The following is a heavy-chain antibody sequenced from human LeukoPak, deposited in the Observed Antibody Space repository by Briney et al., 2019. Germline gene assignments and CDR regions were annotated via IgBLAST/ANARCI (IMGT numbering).Heavy chain of an antibody. D-gene: IGHD3-3*01. CDR1: GFTVSSNY. V-gene: IGHV3-66*01. CDR2: IYSGGST. J-gene: IGHJ4*02. CDR3: ASAGRVAAPLR. Sequence: GGSLRLSCAASGFTVSSNYMSWVRQAPGKGLEWVSVIYSGGSTYYADSVKGRFTISRDNSKNTLYLQMNSPRAEDTAVYYCASAGRVAAPLRWGQGTLVTVSS.